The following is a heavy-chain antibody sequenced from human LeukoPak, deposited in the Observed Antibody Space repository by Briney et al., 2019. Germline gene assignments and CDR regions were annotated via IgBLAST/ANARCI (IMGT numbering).Heavy chain of an antibody. D-gene: IGHD4-17*01. Sequence: GGSLRLSCAASGFTFSSYPMHWVRQAPGKGLVWVSRINSDGSSTSYADSVKGRFTISRDNAKNTLYLQMNSLRAEDTAVYYCAREYGDYRSNWFDPWGQGTLVTVSS. CDR2: INSDGSST. CDR3: AREYGDYRSNWFDP. V-gene: IGHV3-74*01. J-gene: IGHJ5*02. CDR1: GFTFSSYP.